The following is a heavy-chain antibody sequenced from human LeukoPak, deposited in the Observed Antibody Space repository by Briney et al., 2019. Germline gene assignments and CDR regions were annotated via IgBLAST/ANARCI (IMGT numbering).Heavy chain of an antibody. Sequence: SVKVSCKASGGTFSSYAISWVRQAPGQGLEWMGGIIPIFGTANYAQKFQGRVTITADKSTSTAYMELSSLRSEDTAVYYCAREYFGFVAEAGRSGMDVWGKGTTVTVSS. D-gene: IGHD6-19*01. V-gene: IGHV1-69*06. J-gene: IGHJ6*04. CDR3: AREYFGFVAEAGRSGMDV. CDR2: IIPIFGTA. CDR1: GGTFSSYA.